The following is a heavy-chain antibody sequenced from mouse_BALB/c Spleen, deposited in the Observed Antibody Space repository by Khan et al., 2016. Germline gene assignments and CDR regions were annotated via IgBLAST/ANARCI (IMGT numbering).Heavy chain of an antibody. Sequence: QIQLVQSGPELKKPGETVKISCKASGYTFTNYGMNWVKQAPGKGLKWMGWINTNTGEPTYAEEFKGRFAFSLETSASTAYLQINNLKNEDTATYFCAEDYYGSSWVAYWGQGTLVTVSA. J-gene: IGHJ3*01. CDR3: AEDYYGSSWVAY. D-gene: IGHD1-1*01. V-gene: IGHV9-3*02. CDR1: GYTFTNYG. CDR2: INTNTGEP.